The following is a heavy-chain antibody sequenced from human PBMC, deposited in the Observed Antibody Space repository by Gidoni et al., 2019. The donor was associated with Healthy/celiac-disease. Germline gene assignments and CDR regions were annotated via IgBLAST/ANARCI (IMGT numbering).Heavy chain of an antibody. D-gene: IGHD2-15*01. J-gene: IGHJ4*02. CDR1: GYTFTSYY. V-gene: IGHV1-46*01. Sequence: QVQLVQSGAEVKKPGASVKVSCKASGYTFTSYYMPWVRQAPGQGLEWMGIINPSGGSTSYAQKFQGRVTMTRDTSTSTVYMELSSLRSEDTAVYYCARDSGGLGYCSGGSCPRKIYYFDYWGQGTLVTVSS. CDR2: INPSGGST. CDR3: ARDSGGLGYCSGGSCPRKIYYFDY.